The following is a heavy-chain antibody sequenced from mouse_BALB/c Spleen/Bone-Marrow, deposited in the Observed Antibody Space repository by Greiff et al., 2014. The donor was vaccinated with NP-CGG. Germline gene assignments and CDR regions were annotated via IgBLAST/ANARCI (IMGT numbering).Heavy chain of an antibody. V-gene: IGHV1S81*02. CDR1: GYTFTSYW. D-gene: IGHD3-1*01. CDR2: INPTNGST. J-gene: IGHJ1*01. CDR3: TSGPWYLDD. Sequence: QVQPQQSGAELVRPGVSAKLSCKGSGYTFTSYWRHWIKQRPEQGLERIGEINPTNGSTNYNEKYKSKATRTVDKSSITAYMQLSSLASEDSAVYYWTSGPWYLDDWGQGTTVTVSA.